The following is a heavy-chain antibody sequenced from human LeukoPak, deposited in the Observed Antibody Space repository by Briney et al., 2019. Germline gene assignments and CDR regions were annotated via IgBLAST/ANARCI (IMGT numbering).Heavy chain of an antibody. V-gene: IGHV4-59*12. D-gene: IGHD5-12*01. CDR3: ARLPRGESGHGGY. Sequence: SETLSLTCTVSGGSISSYYWSWIRQPPGKGLEWIGIIYYSGNTQYNPSLKSRVTISVDTSKNQFSLKLSSVTAADTAVYYCARLPRGESGHGGYWGQGTLVTVSS. CDR1: GGSISSYY. J-gene: IGHJ4*02. CDR2: IYYSGNT.